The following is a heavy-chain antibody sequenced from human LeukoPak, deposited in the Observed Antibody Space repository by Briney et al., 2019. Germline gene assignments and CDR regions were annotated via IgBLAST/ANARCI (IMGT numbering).Heavy chain of an antibody. J-gene: IGHJ4*02. D-gene: IGHD3-10*01. CDR1: GGSFSHYY. V-gene: IGHV4-34*01. CDR2: INHSGST. CDR3: AISSPRITMVRGVTKWGY. Sequence: PSETLSLTCAVYGGSFSHYYWSWIRQPPGKGLEWIGEINHSGSTNYNPSLKSRVTISVDTSKNQFSLKLSSVTAADTAVYYCAISSPRITMVRGVTKWGYWGQGTLVTVSS.